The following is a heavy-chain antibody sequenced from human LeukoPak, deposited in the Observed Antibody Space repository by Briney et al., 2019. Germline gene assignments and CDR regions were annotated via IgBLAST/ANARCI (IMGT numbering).Heavy chain of an antibody. J-gene: IGHJ4*02. CDR3: AKGGPERIYFGSGSYYNVNPLIDY. D-gene: IGHD3-10*01. Sequence: GGSLRLSCAASGFTFSSYWMHWVLQAPGKGLVWVSRIDSDVSSTTYADSVKGRFTISRDNSKNTMYLQMNSLRAEDTAVYYCAKGGPERIYFGSGSYYNVNPLIDYWGQGTLVTVSS. CDR1: GFTFSSYW. V-gene: IGHV3-74*03. CDR2: IDSDVSST.